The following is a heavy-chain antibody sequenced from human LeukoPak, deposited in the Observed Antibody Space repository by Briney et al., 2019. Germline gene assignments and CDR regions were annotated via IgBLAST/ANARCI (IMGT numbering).Heavy chain of an antibody. CDR3: ASGYFDY. J-gene: IGHJ4*02. Sequence: SETLSLTCAVYGGSFSGYYWSWIRQPPGKGLEWIGEINHSGSTNYNPSLKSRVTISVDTSKNQFSLKLISVTAADTAVYYCASGYFDYWGQGTLVTVSS. CDR2: INHSGST. CDR1: GGSFSGYY. V-gene: IGHV4-34*01. D-gene: IGHD7-27*01.